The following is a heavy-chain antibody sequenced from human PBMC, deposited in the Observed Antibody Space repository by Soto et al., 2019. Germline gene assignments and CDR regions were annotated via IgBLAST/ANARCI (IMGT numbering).Heavy chain of an antibody. CDR1: GYTFTSYG. Sequence: ASVKVSCKASGYTFTSYGISWVRQAPGQGLEWMGWISAYNGNTNYAQKLQGRVTMTTDTSTSTAYMELRSLRSDDTAVYYCAILAHYYDFWSGPFENYYYYYMDVWGKGTTVTVSS. V-gene: IGHV1-18*01. CDR3: AILAHYYDFWSGPFENYYYYYMDV. D-gene: IGHD3-3*01. CDR2: ISAYNGNT. J-gene: IGHJ6*03.